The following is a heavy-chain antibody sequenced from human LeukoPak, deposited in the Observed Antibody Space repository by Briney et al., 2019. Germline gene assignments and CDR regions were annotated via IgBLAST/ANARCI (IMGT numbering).Heavy chain of an antibody. J-gene: IGHJ4*02. V-gene: IGHV1-2*02. D-gene: IGHD2-2*01. CDR3: ARGCGTSCVKEGLRLGD. Sequence: ASVKVSCKASGYIFTDYYIHWVRQAPGQGLECMGWINPKSGGTNYEQKFQGRVTMTRDTSISTAYMELSSLRSDDTAVYYCARGCGTSCVKEGLRLGDWGQGTLVTVSS. CDR2: INPKSGGT. CDR1: GYIFTDYY.